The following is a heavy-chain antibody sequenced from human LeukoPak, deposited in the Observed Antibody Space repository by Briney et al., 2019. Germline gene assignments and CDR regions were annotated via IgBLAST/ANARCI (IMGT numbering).Heavy chain of an antibody. Sequence: ASVKVSCKASGYTFTGYYMHWVRQAPGQGLEWVGWINPNSGGTNYAQKFQGRVTMTRDTSISTAYMELSRLRSDDTAVYYCARDNSVGDYAWWFDPWGQGTLVTVSS. J-gene: IGHJ5*02. CDR2: INPNSGGT. V-gene: IGHV1-2*02. D-gene: IGHD1-26*01. CDR3: ARDNSVGDYAWWFDP. CDR1: GYTFTGYY.